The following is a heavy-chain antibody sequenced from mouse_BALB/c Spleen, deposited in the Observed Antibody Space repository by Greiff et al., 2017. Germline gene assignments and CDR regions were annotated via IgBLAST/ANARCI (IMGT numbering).Heavy chain of an antibody. CDR1: GFSLTSYG. J-gene: IGHJ3*01. CDR2: IWSGGST. CDR3: ARTPSTVKAWFAY. V-gene: IGHV2-2*02. Sequence: QVQLKESGPGLVQPSQSLSITCTVSGFSLTSYGVHWVRQSPGKGLEWLGVIWSGGSTDYNAAFISRLSISKDNSKSQVFFKMNSLQANDTAIYYCARTPSTVKAWFAYWGQGTLVTVSA. D-gene: IGHD1-1*01.